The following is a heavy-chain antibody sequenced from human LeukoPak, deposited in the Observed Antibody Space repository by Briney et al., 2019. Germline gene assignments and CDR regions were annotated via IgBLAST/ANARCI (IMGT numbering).Heavy chain of an antibody. Sequence: ASVKVSCKASGYTCTSYDINLVRQATGQGLEWMGRMNPNSGNTGYAQKFQGRVTMTRNTSISTAYMELSSLRSDDTAVYYCARRNSRDGYNFDAFDIWGQGTMVTVSS. CDR1: GYTCTSYD. J-gene: IGHJ3*02. D-gene: IGHD5-12*01. CDR3: ARRNSRDGYNFDAFDI. V-gene: IGHV1-8*01. CDR2: MNPNSGNT.